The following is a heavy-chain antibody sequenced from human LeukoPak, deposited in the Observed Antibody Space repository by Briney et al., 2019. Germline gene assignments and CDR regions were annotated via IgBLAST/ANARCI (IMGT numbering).Heavy chain of an antibody. CDR1: GGSFSGYY. CDR3: AKHEGSYYDKSGYTFDF. D-gene: IGHD3-22*01. Sequence: SETLSLTCAVYGGSFSGYYWSWIRQPPGKGLEWIGSVHSSGNTYYNPSLKSRVTISVDTSKNQFSLKLTFVTAADRAVYYCAKHEGSYYDKSGYTFDFWGQGTLVTVSS. J-gene: IGHJ4*02. V-gene: IGHV4-34*01. CDR2: VHSSGNT.